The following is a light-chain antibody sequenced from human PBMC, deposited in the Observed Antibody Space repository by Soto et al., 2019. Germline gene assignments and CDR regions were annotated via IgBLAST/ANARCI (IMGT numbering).Light chain of an antibody. J-gene: IGKJ2*01. CDR3: QHYDGSPRT. V-gene: IGKV3-20*01. CDR1: QSVNSNY. Sequence: ETVLTQSPGTVSLSPGERATLSCRTSQSVNSNYLAWYHQTPGQAPRLLIYGVFNMATGIPDRFSGSGSGTDFTLTISGLEHEDSAVYYCQHYDGSPRTFGKGTKLEIK. CDR2: GVF.